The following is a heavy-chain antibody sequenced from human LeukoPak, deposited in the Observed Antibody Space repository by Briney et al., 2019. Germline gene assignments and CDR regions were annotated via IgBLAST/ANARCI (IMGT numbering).Heavy chain of an antibody. Sequence: GGSLRLSCAASGFTFSDSGMHWVRQASGKGLEWVGRIRSKANSYATAYAASVKGRFTISRDDSKNTAYLQMNSLKTEDTAVYYCTRYGDYPFDYWGQGTLVTVSS. V-gene: IGHV3-73*01. D-gene: IGHD2-21*01. CDR1: GFTFSDSG. J-gene: IGHJ4*02. CDR2: IRSKANSYAT. CDR3: TRYGDYPFDY.